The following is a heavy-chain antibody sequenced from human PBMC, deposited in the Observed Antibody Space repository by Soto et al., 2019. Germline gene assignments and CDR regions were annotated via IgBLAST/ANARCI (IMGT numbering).Heavy chain of an antibody. Sequence: PSETLSLTCSVSSASLSSSTYYWSWIRQPPGRGPEWIGSIYYSGNTYYKPSLKSRVSISIDTSRNQFSLKLTSVTAADTGVYYSASSSPFHYWGPGILVTLSS. CDR2: IYYSGNT. CDR1: SASLSSSTYY. D-gene: IGHD6-6*01. CDR3: ASSSPFHY. V-gene: IGHV4-39*01. J-gene: IGHJ4*02.